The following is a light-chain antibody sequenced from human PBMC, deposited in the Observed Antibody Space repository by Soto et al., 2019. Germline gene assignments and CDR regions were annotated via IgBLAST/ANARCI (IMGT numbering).Light chain of an antibody. J-gene: IGKJ1*01. V-gene: IGKV3-20*01. CDR1: QSVSSSY. Sequence: EIVLTQSPGTLSLSPGERATLSCRASQSVSSSYLAWYQQKPGQAPRLLIYGASSRATGIPDRFSGSGSVTDFTLTISSLAPEDFAVYYCQHYGSSRRKFGQATKLDIK. CDR3: QHYGSSRRK. CDR2: GAS.